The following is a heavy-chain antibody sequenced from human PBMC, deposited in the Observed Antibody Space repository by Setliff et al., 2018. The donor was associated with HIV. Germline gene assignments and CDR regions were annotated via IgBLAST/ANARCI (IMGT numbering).Heavy chain of an antibody. CDR2: ILYGGTT. CDR3: ARPTTGLGGGAAFDI. Sequence: KTSETLSLTCTVSGDPIFIGGYYWGWIRQPPGKGLEWIGNILYGGTTYYTPSLKSRVSISVDTSRNQFSLRLNSVTAADTAVYYRARPTTGLGGGAAFDIWGQGTMVTVSS. J-gene: IGHJ3*02. D-gene: IGHD2-8*01. V-gene: IGHV4-39*01. CDR1: GDPIFIGGYY.